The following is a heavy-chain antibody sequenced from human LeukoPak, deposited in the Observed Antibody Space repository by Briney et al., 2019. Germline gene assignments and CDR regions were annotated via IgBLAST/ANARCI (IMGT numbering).Heavy chain of an antibody. CDR2: INTNTGNP. Sequence: ASVKVSCKASGYIFTSYVLHWVRQAPGQGLEWMGWINTNTGNPTYAQGFTGRFVFSLDTSVSTAYLQISSLKADDTAMYYCARGDYETHGYQTRWGQGTLVTVSS. J-gene: IGHJ4*02. D-gene: IGHD3-22*01. CDR3: ARGDYETHGYQTR. V-gene: IGHV7-4-1*02. CDR1: GYIFTSYV.